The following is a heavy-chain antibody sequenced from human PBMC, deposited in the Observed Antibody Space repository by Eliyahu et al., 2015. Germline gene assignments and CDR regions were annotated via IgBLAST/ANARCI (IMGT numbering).Heavy chain of an antibody. V-gene: IGHV4-39*01. D-gene: IGHD4-11*01. CDR1: GGSISSSXYY. CDR3: AGMQSSNYVSYYYYYGMDV. CDR2: IYYSGST. Sequence: QLQLQESGPGLVKPSETLSLICTVXGGSISSSXYYWGWIRQPPGKGLEWIGSIYYSGSTYYNPSLKSRVTISVDTSKNQFSLKLTSVTAADTAVYYCAGMQSSNYVSYYYYYGMDVWGLGTTVTVSS. J-gene: IGHJ6*02.